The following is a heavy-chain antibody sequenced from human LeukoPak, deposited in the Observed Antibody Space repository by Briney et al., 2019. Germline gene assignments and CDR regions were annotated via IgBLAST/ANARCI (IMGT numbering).Heavy chain of an antibody. CDR2: INPNSGGT. D-gene: IGHD3-10*01. Sequence: ASVKVSCKASGYTFTGYYMHWVRQAPGQGLEWMGWINPNSGGTNYAQKFQGRVTMTRDTSISTAYMELSRLRSDDTAVCYCARVDSITMVRGVTPFDYWGQGTLVIVSS. J-gene: IGHJ4*02. CDR1: GYTFTGYY. V-gene: IGHV1-2*02. CDR3: ARVDSITMVRGVTPFDY.